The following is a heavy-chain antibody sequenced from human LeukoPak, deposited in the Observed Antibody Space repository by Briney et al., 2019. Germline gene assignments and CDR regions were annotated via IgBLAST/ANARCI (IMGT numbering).Heavy chain of an antibody. CDR3: ARDPLYHSSTSCYSAQWWFDP. V-gene: IGHV4-4*02. CDR2: IYHSGST. D-gene: IGHD2-2*01. Sequence: SGTLSLTCAVSGGSISSSHWWSWVRQPPGKGLEWIGEIYHSGSTNYNPSLKSRVTISVDKSKNQFSLKLNSVTAADTAVYYCARDPLYHSSTSCYSAQWWFDPWGQGTLVTVSS. J-gene: IGHJ5*02. CDR1: GGSISSSHW.